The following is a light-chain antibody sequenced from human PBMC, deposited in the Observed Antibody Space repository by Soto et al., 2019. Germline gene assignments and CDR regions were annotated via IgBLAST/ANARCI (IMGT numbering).Light chain of an antibody. Sequence: ELVFTQSPVTLSLSPGERATLSCRASQSVSSSYLAWYQQKPGQAPRLLIYGASSRATGIPDRFSGSGSGTDFTLTISRLEPEDFATYYCQQYDSYPITFGQGTRLEIK. V-gene: IGKV3-20*01. J-gene: IGKJ5*01. CDR3: QQYDSYPIT. CDR2: GAS. CDR1: QSVSSSY.